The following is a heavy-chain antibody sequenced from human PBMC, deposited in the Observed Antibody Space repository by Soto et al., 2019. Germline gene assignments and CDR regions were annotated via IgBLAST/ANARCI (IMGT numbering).Heavy chain of an antibody. CDR2: ISYDGSNK. D-gene: IGHD3-10*01. V-gene: IGHV3-30*18. CDR3: AKGDSYYYGSGSSYFDY. J-gene: IGHJ4*02. CDR1: GFTFSSYG. Sequence: PVGSLRLSCAASGFTFSSYGMHWVRQAPGKGLEWVAVISYDGSNKYYADSVKGRFTISRDNSKNTLYLQMNSLRAEDTAVYYCAKGDSYYYGSGSSYFDYWGQGTLVTVSS.